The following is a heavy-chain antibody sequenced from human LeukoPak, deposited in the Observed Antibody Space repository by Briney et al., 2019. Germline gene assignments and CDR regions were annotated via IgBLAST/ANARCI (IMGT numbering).Heavy chain of an antibody. CDR2: ILSSGTSI. D-gene: IGHD1-1*01. Sequence: GGSLRLSCAGSGXTFSSYDMNWVRQAPGKGLEWVLFILSSGTSIYYADSVKGRFTISRVKDKNSLYLQMNILRAEDTGVYYCAGGTGPLRRSRTDFWGQGTPVTVSS. V-gene: IGHV3-48*03. CDR3: AGGTGPLRRSRTDF. J-gene: IGHJ4*02. CDR1: GXTFSSYD.